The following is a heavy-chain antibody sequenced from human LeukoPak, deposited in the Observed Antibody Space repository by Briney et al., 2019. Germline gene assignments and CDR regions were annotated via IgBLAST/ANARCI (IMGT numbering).Heavy chain of an antibody. Sequence: SETLSLTCTVSGDSISYFYWGWIRQPPGKGLEWIGYIFYSGSTNYNPSLKSRVTISVDTSKNQFSLKLSSVTAADTAVYYCARGRGTFDPWGQGTLVTVSS. CDR1: GDSISYFY. J-gene: IGHJ5*02. V-gene: IGHV4-59*12. CDR2: IFYSGST. D-gene: IGHD3-16*01. CDR3: ARGRGTFDP.